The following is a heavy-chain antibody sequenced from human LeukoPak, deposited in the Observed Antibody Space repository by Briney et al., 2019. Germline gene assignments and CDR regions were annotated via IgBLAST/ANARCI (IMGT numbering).Heavy chain of an antibody. CDR1: GYTFTGYY. J-gene: IGHJ5*02. V-gene: IGHV1-2*02. CDR2: INPNSGGT. CDR3: ARARYCSGGSCGRAWFDP. Sequence: ASVKVSCEASGYTFTGYYMHWVRQAPGQGLEWMGWINPNSGGTNYAQKFQGRVTMTRDTSISTAYMELSRLRSDDTAVYYCARARYCSGGSCGRAWFDPWGQGTLVTVSS. D-gene: IGHD2-15*01.